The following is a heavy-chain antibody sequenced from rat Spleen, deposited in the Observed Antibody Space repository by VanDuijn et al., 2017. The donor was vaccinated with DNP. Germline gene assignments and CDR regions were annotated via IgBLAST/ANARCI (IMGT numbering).Heavy chain of an antibody. CDR1: GFTFNKSW. CDR2: ITSSGGST. D-gene: IGHD5-1*01. CDR3: ARGSGTYYWYFDF. V-gene: IGHV5-31*01. Sequence: EVQLVESCGGLVQPGNSLTLSCVASGFTFNKSWMTWIRQVPGKGLEWVAAITSSGGSTYYPDSVKGRFTISRDNAKNTLYLQMNSLRSEDTATYYCARGSGTYYWYFDFWGPVTMVTVSS. J-gene: IGHJ1*01.